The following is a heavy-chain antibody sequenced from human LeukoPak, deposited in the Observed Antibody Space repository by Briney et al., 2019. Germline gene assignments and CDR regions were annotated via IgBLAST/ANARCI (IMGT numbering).Heavy chain of an antibody. CDR2: ISRTGTT. CDR1: GFTFSSYA. V-gene: IGHV3-23*01. D-gene: IGHD3-9*01. J-gene: IGHJ4*02. Sequence: PGGSLRLSCAASGFTFSSYAMSWVRQAPGKGLEWVSPISRTGTTYYADSVKGRFTSSRDNSKNTLYLQMNSLRAEDTAIYYCAKESILTSYVECWGQGTLVTVSS. CDR3: AKESILTSYVEC.